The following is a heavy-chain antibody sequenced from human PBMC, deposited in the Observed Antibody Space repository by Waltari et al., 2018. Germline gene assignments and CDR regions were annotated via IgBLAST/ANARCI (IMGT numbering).Heavy chain of an antibody. J-gene: IGHJ4*02. CDR1: GYSFTSYW. Sequence: EVQLVQSGAEVQKPGESLKISCKGSGYSFTSYWSGWVRQMPGKGLEWVGMNYPGVSESRYSPSFQGQVTVSADKSIITAYLQWSSLKASATAMYYCARRIGEGWHFDYWGQGTLVTVSS. V-gene: IGHV5-51*02. CDR3: ARRIGEGWHFDY. D-gene: IGHD3-10*01. CDR2: NYPGVSES.